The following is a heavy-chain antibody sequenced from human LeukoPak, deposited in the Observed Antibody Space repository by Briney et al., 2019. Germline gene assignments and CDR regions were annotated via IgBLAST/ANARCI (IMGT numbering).Heavy chain of an antibody. CDR2: INPNSGGT. D-gene: IGHD3-22*01. V-gene: IGHV1-2*06. Sequence: GASVKVSCKASGYTFTGYYMHWVRQAPGQGLEWMGRINPNSGGTNYAQKFQGSVTMTRDTSISTAYMELSRLRSDDTAVYYCAREKRYYDSSGYYHLLGGWGQGTLVAVSS. J-gene: IGHJ4*02. CDR3: AREKRYYDSSGYYHLLGG. CDR1: GYTFTGYY.